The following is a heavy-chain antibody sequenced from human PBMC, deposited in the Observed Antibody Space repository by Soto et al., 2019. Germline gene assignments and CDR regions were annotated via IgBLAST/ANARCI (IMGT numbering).Heavy chain of an antibody. CDR2: INSDGSST. Sequence: GGSLRLSCAASGFTFSSYWMHWVRQAPGKGLVWVSRINSDGSSTSYADSVKGRFTISRDNAKNTLYLQMNSLRAEDTAVYYCARGDSSSWYGSYYYYGMDVWGQGTTVTVSS. D-gene: IGHD6-13*01. J-gene: IGHJ6*02. CDR3: ARGDSSSWYGSYYYYGMDV. CDR1: GFTFSSYW. V-gene: IGHV3-74*01.